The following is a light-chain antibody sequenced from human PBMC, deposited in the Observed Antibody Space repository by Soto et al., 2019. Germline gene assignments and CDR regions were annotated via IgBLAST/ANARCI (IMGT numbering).Light chain of an antibody. V-gene: IGLV1-51*01. CDR2: DNN. J-gene: IGLJ2*01. CDR3: GTWDSGLLL. CDR1: SSNIGNNY. Sequence: QSVVTQPPSVSAAPGHKVTISCSGSSSNIGNNYVSWYQQLPGTAPQLLIYDNNKRPSGIPDRFSGSKSGTSATLGITGLQTGDEADYYCGTWDSGLLLFGGGTKLTVL.